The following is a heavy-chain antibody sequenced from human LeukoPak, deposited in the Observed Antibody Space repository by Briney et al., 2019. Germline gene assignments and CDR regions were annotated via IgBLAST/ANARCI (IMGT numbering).Heavy chain of an antibody. Sequence: ASVKVSCKASGGTFSSYAISWVRQAPGQGLEWMGRIIPILGIANYAQKFQGRVTITADKSTSTAYMELSSLRSEDTAVYYCARDFTGANYYGSGSPHYWGQGTLVTVSS. CDR1: GGTFSSYA. CDR2: IIPILGIA. J-gene: IGHJ4*02. D-gene: IGHD3-10*01. V-gene: IGHV1-69*04. CDR3: ARDFTGANYYGSGSPHY.